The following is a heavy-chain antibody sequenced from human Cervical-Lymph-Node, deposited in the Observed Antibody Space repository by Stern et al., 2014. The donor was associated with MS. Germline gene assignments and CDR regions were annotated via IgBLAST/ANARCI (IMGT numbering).Heavy chain of an antibody. V-gene: IGHV5-51*01. Sequence: VQLVESGAEVKKPGESLKISCKGSGYSFTSYWIGWVRQMPGKGLEWMGIIYPGDSDTRYSPSFQGQVTISADKSISTAYLQWSSLKASDTAMYYCARRRSLAVAGTDDAFDIWGQGTMVTVSS. CDR1: GYSFTSYW. D-gene: IGHD6-19*01. CDR3: ARRRSLAVAGTDDAFDI. CDR2: IYPGDSDT. J-gene: IGHJ3*02.